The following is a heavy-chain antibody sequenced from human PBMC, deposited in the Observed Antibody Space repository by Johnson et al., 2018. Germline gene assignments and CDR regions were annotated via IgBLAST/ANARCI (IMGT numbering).Heavy chain of an antibody. D-gene: IGHD5-18*01. CDR3: ARAPRGYSYGYDYYYYMDV. CDR1: GGSISSYY. Sequence: QVQLQESGPGLVKPSETLSLTCTVSGGSISSYYWSWIRQPPGKGLEWIGYIYYSGSTNYNPSLKSRVTISVDTSKNQFSLKLSSVTASDTAVYYWARAPRGYSYGYDYYYYMDVWGKGTTVTVSS. CDR2: IYYSGST. J-gene: IGHJ6*03. V-gene: IGHV4-59*01.